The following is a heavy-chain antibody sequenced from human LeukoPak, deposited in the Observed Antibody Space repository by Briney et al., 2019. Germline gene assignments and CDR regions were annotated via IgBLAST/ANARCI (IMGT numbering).Heavy chain of an antibody. J-gene: IGHJ4*02. Sequence: ASVKVSCKASGYTFTGYYMHWVRQAPGQGLEWMGWINPNSGGTNYAQKFQGRVTMTRDTSIRTAYMELSRLRSDDTAVYYCARGRLRWHYFDYWGQGTLVTVSS. CDR3: ARGRLRWHYFDY. D-gene: IGHD4-23*01. V-gene: IGHV1-2*02. CDR2: INPNSGGT. CDR1: GYTFTGYY.